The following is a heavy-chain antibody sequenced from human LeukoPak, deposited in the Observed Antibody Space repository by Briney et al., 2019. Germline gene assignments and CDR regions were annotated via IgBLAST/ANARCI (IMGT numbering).Heavy chain of an antibody. D-gene: IGHD4-11*01. CDR1: GGSISSGSYY. J-gene: IGHJ6*03. CDR3: ARDPDSSTDYYHYMDV. Sequence: PSETLSLTCTVSGGSISSGSYYWSWIRQPAGKGLEWIGRIYTSGSTNYNPSLKSRVTISVDTSKNQFSLKLSSVTAADTAVYYCARDPDSSTDYYHYMDVWGKGTTVTVSS. CDR2: IYTSGST. V-gene: IGHV4-61*02.